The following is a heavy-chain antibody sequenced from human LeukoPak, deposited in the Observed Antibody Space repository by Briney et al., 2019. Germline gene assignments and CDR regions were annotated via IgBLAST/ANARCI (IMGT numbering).Heavy chain of an antibody. Sequence: GGSLRLSCAASGFTFSSYWMSWVRQAPGKGLEWVVNIKHDGSAKFYADSMKGRFTISRDNGRNSLYLQMNSLRAEDTAMYYCATEAAVAGSLYFDYWGQGILVTVSS. CDR3: ATEAAVAGSLYFDY. CDR1: GFTFSSYW. V-gene: IGHV3-7*01. CDR2: IKHDGSAK. D-gene: IGHD6-19*01. J-gene: IGHJ4*02.